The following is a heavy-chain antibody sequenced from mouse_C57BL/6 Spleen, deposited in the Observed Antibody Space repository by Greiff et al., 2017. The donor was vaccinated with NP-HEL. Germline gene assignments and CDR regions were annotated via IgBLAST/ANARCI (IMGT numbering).Heavy chain of an antibody. J-gene: IGHJ4*01. CDR3: ARLGGSSYVSYYYAMDY. Sequence: VQLVESGAELVKPGASVKMSCKASGYTFTSYWITWVKQRPGQGLEWIGDIYPGSGSTNYNEKFKSKATLTVDTSSSTAYMQLSSLTSEDSAVYYCARLGGSSYVSYYYAMDYWGQGTSVTVSS. V-gene: IGHV1-55*01. CDR2: IYPGSGST. D-gene: IGHD1-1*01. CDR1: GYTFTSYW.